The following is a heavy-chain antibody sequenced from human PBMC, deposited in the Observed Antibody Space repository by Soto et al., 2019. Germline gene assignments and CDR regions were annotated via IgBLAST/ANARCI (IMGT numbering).Heavy chain of an antibody. CDR1: GGTFSSYT. CDR3: GRVLGAAAGPLGGWFAP. J-gene: IGHJ5*02. V-gene: IGHV1-69*02. D-gene: IGHD6-13*01. Sequence: SVKVSCKASGGTFSSYTISWVRQAPGQGLEWMGRIIPILGIANYAQKFQGRVTITADKSTSTAYMELSSLRSEDTAVYYCGRVLGAAAGPLGGWFAPWGQGTLVTVSS. CDR2: IIPILGIA.